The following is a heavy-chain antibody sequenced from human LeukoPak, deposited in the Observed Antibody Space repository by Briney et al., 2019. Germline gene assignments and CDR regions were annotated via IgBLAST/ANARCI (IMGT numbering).Heavy chain of an antibody. Sequence: SETLSLTCAVYGVSFSVYYWSWVRQSPERGLEWIGEINDRGHTNYNPSLKSRLTLSVDTSKKQFSLKLRSVTAADTAIYFCARDPTTVYNVPYYFDFWGQGTLVTVSS. CDR1: GVSFSVYY. V-gene: IGHV4-34*01. CDR3: ARDPTTVYNVPYYFDF. CDR2: INDRGHT. J-gene: IGHJ4*02. D-gene: IGHD4-17*01.